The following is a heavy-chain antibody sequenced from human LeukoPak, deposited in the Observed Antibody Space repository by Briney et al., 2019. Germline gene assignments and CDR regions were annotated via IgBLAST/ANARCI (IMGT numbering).Heavy chain of an antibody. V-gene: IGHV3-23*01. CDR3: AKDSAPIYSSSWYRYFDY. J-gene: IGHJ4*02. CDR2: ISGSGGST. Sequence: PGGSLRLSCAASGFTFSSYAMSWVRQAPXXXXEWVSAISGSGGSTYYADSVKGRFTISRDNSKNTLYLQMNSLRAEDTAVYYCAKDSAPIYSSSWYRYFDYWGQGTLVTVSS. CDR1: GFTFSSYA. D-gene: IGHD6-13*01.